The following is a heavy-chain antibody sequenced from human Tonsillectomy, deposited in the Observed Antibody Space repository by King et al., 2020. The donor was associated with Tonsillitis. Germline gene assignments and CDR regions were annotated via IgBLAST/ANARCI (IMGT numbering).Heavy chain of an antibody. Sequence: VQLQESGPGLVKPSQTLSLTCTVSGDSVTSADFYWNWIRQPPGKGLEWIGYIYYSGSTYYTPSLGSRVTVSMDTSKNQFSLKLASVTAADTAVYYCARGSRYFDWLPDYWGQGTLVSVSS. J-gene: IGHJ4*02. V-gene: IGHV4-30-4*01. CDR3: ARGSRYFDWLPDY. CDR2: IYYSGST. CDR1: GDSVTSADFY. D-gene: IGHD3-9*01.